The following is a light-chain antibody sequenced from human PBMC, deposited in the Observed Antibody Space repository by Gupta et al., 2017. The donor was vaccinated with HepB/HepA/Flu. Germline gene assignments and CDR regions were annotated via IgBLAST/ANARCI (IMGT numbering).Light chain of an antibody. Sequence: QSVLTQPPSASGTPGQRVTISCSGGRSNIASNSVNGYQQLPGTAPKLLIYNHDQRPSGVPDRFSGSKSGTSASLAISGLQSEDEADYYCASWDGSLNGWVFGGGTKLTVL. J-gene: IGLJ3*02. V-gene: IGLV1-44*01. CDR1: RSNIASNS. CDR2: NHD. CDR3: ASWDGSLNGWV.